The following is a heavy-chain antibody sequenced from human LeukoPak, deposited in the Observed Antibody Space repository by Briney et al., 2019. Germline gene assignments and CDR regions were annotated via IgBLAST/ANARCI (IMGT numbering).Heavy chain of an antibody. Sequence: GGSLRLSCAASGFTFSSSAMNWVRQAPGKGLEWVSSISATGRTFYADSVKGRFIISRDNSKNSQYLQMNSLSAEDTAVYFCAKAGTDSYYDSSAYHFDKWGQGTLVTVSS. D-gene: IGHD3-22*01. CDR1: GFTFSSSA. V-gene: IGHV3-23*01. CDR2: ISATGRT. CDR3: AKAGTDSYYDSSAYHFDK. J-gene: IGHJ4*02.